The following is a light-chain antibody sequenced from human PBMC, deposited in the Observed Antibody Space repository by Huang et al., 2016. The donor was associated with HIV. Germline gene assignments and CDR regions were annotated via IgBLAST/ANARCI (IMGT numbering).Light chain of an antibody. CDR1: QTVSTY. V-gene: IGKV3-11*01. CDR3: QQRFNWPRFT. CDR2: DAS. J-gene: IGKJ3*01. Sequence: EIVLTQSPATLSLSPGERATLSCRASQTVSTYLAWYQQKPGQAPRLLIYDASNSATGIPARFSGSGSGTDFTLTISGLEPEDFAVYYCQQRFNWPRFTFGPGTKVDI.